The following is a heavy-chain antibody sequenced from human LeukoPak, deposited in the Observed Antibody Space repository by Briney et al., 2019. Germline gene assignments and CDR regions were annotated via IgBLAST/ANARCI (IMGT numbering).Heavy chain of an antibody. V-gene: IGHV4-59*01. CDR2: IYYSGST. Sequence: PSETLSLTCTVSGGSISSYYWSWIRQPPGKGLELIGYIYYSGSTNYNPSLKSRVTISVDTSKNQFSLKLSSVTAADTAVYYCAREVAELYYFDYWGQGTLVTVSS. CDR1: GGSISSYY. CDR3: AREVAELYYFDY. J-gene: IGHJ4*02. D-gene: IGHD1-14*01.